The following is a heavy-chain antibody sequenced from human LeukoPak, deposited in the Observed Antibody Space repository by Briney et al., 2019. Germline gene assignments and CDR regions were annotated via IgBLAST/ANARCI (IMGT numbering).Heavy chain of an antibody. J-gene: IGHJ3*02. CDR3: AKDRLERLPAEGAAFDI. CDR2: ISWGSGSI. D-gene: IGHD1-1*01. CDR1: GFTFDDYA. V-gene: IGHV3-9*01. Sequence: GGSLRLSCAASGFTFDDYAMHWVGQAPGKGLEWVSGISWGSGSIGYADSVKGRFTISRDNAKNSLYLQMNSLRAEDTAFYYCAKDRLERLPAEGAAFDIWGQGTLVTVSS.